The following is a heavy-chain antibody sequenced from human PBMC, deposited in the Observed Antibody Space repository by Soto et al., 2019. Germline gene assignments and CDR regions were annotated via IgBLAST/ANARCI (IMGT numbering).Heavy chain of an antibody. CDR3: GRSPNYYVSGKFLHPPGSTDF. J-gene: IGHJ4*02. Sequence: SETLSHTCTVSGGSFSSSVYYWGWIRQPPEKGLEWIGNIYYTGSTYYNPSLKSRVTISVDTSKNQFSLQLSSVTAADTAVYYCGRSPNYYVSGKFLHPPGSTDFWCQAILVTLSS. V-gene: IGHV4-39*01. CDR2: IYYTGST. D-gene: IGHD3-10*01. CDR1: GGSFSSSVYY.